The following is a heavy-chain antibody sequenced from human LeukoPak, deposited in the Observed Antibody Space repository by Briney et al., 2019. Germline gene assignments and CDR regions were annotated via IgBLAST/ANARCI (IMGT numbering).Heavy chain of an antibody. CDR1: GGSFSGYY. J-gene: IGHJ4*02. Sequence: SETLSLTCAVYGGSFSGYYWSWIRQPPGKELEWIGEINHSGSTNYNPSLKSRVTISVDTSKNQFSLKLSSVTAADTAVYYCARIRIAAAGFDYWGQGTLVTVSS. V-gene: IGHV4-34*01. CDR2: INHSGST. CDR3: ARIRIAAAGFDY. D-gene: IGHD6-6*01.